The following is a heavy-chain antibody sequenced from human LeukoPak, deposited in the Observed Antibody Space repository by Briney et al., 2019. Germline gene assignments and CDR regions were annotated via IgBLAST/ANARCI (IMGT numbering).Heavy chain of an antibody. Sequence: GGSLRLSCAASGFTFSSYWMSWVRQAPGKGLEWVANIKQDGSEKYYVDSVKGRFTISRDNAKNSLYLQMNSLRAEDTAVYYCARLYSGYDLSYYDYWGQGTLVTVSS. CDR2: IKQDGSEK. V-gene: IGHV3-7*01. CDR1: GFTFSSYW. D-gene: IGHD5-12*01. CDR3: ARLYSGYDLSYYDY. J-gene: IGHJ4*02.